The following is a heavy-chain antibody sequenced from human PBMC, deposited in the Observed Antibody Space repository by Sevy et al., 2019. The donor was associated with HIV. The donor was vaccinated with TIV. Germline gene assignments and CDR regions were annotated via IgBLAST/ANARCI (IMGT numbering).Heavy chain of an antibody. CDR1: GGSFSGYY. V-gene: IGHV4-34*01. D-gene: IGHD2-2*01. CDR2: INHSGST. J-gene: IGHJ6*02. CDR3: ASGRGDIVVVPAAPYYYYGMDV. Sequence: SETLSLTCAVYGGSFSGYYWSWIRQPPGKGLEWIGEINHSGSTNYNPSLKSRVTISVDTSKNQFSLKLSSVTAADTAVYYCASGRGDIVVVPAAPYYYYGMDVWGQGTTVTVSS.